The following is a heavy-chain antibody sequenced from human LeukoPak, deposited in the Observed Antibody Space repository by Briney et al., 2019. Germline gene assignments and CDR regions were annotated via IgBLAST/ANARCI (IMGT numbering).Heavy chain of an antibody. CDR3: SRDRPHNWFDP. Sequence: GGSLRLSCAPSGFTFNNHWMHWVRQAPGKGLEWVSRIDNDGSNTIYADSVKARFTISRDNAKNTLYLQMNSLRAEDTAMYYCSRDRPHNWFDPWGQGTLVTVSS. J-gene: IGHJ5*02. CDR1: GFTFNNHW. CDR2: IDNDGSNT. V-gene: IGHV3-74*01.